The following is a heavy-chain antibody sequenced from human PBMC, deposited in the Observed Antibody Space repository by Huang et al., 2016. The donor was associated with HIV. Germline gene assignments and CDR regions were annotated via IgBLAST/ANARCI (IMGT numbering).Heavy chain of an antibody. Sequence: QVQLVESGGGVVQPGRSLRLSCAASGFTFSSHAMHWVRQAPGKGLEVVALISYDGNNSYYADSVKGRFTVSRDNSKNTLYLQMNSLRPDDTAVYYCARDSGYSINWSLGNYWGQGTLATVSS. CDR2: ISYDGNNS. J-gene: IGHJ4*02. CDR1: GFTFSSHA. CDR3: ARDSGYSINWSLGNY. V-gene: IGHV3-30-3*01. D-gene: IGHD6-13*01.